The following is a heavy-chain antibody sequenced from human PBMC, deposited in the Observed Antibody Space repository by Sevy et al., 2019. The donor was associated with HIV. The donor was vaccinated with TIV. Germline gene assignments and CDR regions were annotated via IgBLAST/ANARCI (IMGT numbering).Heavy chain of an antibody. CDR3: ARDPTLDDFWSGYYKRRGYGMDV. CDR1: GGSISSYY. Sequence: ETLSLTCTVSGGSISSYYWSWIRQPAGKGLEWIGRIYTSGSTNYNPSLKSRVTMSVDTSKNQFSLKLSSVTAADTAVYYCARDPTLDDFWSGYYKRRGYGMDVWGQGTTVTVSS. CDR2: IYTSGST. J-gene: IGHJ6*02. D-gene: IGHD3-3*01. V-gene: IGHV4-4*07.